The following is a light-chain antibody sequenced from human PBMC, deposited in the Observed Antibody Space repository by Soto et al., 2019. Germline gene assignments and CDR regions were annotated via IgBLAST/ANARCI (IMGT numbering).Light chain of an antibody. CDR3: QQYENWPPVT. CDR2: HAS. Sequence: EIVLTQSPATLSVSPGERATLSCRASQKIRRNLAWYQQKPGQAPRLLIYHASTRATGIPARFTGGGSGTEFTLTISSLQSEDFALYYCQQYENWPPVTFGGGTKVEIK. J-gene: IGKJ4*01. V-gene: IGKV3-15*01. CDR1: QKIRRN.